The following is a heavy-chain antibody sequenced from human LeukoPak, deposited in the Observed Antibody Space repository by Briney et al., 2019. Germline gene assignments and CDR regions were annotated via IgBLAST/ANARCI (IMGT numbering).Heavy chain of an antibody. V-gene: IGHV3-7*01. Sequence: GGSLRLSCAASGFTFSNYWMHWVRQAPGKGLEWVANIKQDGSEKYYVDSVKGRFTISRDNAKNSLYLQMNSLRAEDTAVYYCARDSWGFDYWGQGTLVTVSS. D-gene: IGHD7-27*01. CDR3: ARDSWGFDY. J-gene: IGHJ4*02. CDR1: GFTFSNYW. CDR2: IKQDGSEK.